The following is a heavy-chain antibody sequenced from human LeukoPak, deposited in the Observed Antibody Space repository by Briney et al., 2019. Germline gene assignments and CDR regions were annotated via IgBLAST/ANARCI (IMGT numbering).Heavy chain of an antibody. CDR1: GYSFPNYW. CDR3: ARSRAEKVPVWGSYRHHDAFDI. CDR2: IYPGDSDT. V-gene: IGHV5-51*01. Sequence: GESLKISCKGSGYSFPNYWIAWVRQMPGKALEWMGIIYPGDSDTTYKPSFQGQATISADKSISTAYLQWSSLKASDTAMYYCARSRAEKVPVWGSYRHHDAFDIWGQGTRVTVSS. J-gene: IGHJ3*02. D-gene: IGHD3-16*02.